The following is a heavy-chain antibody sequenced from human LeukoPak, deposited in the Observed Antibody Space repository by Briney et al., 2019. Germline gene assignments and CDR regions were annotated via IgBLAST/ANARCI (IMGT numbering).Heavy chain of an antibody. CDR3: ARHRPYCSSTSCPIDY. CDR1: GYSFTSYW. CDR2: TYPRDSDT. J-gene: IGHJ4*02. Sequence: GESLKISCKGSGYSFTSYWIGWLRQMPGKGLEWMGITYPRDSDTRYSPSFQGQVTISADKSISTAYLQWSSLKASDTAMYYCARHRPYCSSTSCPIDYWGQGTLVTVSS. V-gene: IGHV5-51*01. D-gene: IGHD2-2*01.